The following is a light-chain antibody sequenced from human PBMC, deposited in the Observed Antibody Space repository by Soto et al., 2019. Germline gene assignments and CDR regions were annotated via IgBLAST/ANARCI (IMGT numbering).Light chain of an antibody. J-gene: IGKJ5*01. CDR2: GAS. CDR1: QTVSSNY. Sequence: VVLTQSPATLSLSPGERATLSCRASQTVSSNYSAWCQQRPGQAPRLLIYGASTRAAGIPDRFSGSGSGTDFTLTITRLEPEDSAAYFCQQYTGPPTTFGQGTRLEIK. CDR3: QQYTGPPTT. V-gene: IGKV3-20*01.